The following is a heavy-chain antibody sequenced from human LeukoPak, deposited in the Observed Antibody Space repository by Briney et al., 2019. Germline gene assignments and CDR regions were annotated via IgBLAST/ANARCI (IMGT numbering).Heavy chain of an antibody. V-gene: IGHV4-4*07. CDR2: TYTGGST. Sequence: KPSETLSRTGTVSGCSISGYYWSWLRQPAGLGLEGIGRTYTGGSTNYNPSLKSRVTMSVDTSKNQFSLKLSSVTAADTAVYYCARDLRIFGVVIPPGAAFDIWGQGTMVTVSS. CDR3: ARDLRIFGVVIPPGAAFDI. D-gene: IGHD3-3*01. J-gene: IGHJ3*02. CDR1: GCSISGYY.